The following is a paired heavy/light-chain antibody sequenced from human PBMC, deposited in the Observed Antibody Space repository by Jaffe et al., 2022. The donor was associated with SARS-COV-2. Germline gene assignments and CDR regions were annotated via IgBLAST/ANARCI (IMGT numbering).Heavy chain of an antibody. J-gene: IGHJ5*01. D-gene: IGHD3-10*01. V-gene: IGHV4-34*01. CDR2: INHSGRT. Sequence: QVQVQQWGAGLLKPSETLSLTCAVYSGSFSSYYWSWVRQPPGKGLEWIGEINHSGRTNYNPSLKSRVTTSADTSKNQFSLTVTSVTAADTAVYYCRITMVRGITIDDSWGQGTLVTVSS. CDR3: RITMVRGITIDDS. CDR1: SGSFSSYY.
Light chain of an antibody. Sequence: QSVLSQPPSVSAAPGQKVTLSCSGSSSDIGNNYVSWYQQIPGTAPKLLIYDNNKRPSGIPDRFSGSKSGTSATLGITGLQTGDEADYYCGSWDSTLNTYVFGTGTEVTVL. V-gene: IGLV1-51*01. CDR1: SSDIGNNY. J-gene: IGLJ1*01. CDR3: GSWDSTLNTYV. CDR2: DNN.